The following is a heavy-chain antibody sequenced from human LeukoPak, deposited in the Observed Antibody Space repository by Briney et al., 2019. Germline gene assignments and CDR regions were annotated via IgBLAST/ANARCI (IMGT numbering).Heavy chain of an antibody. CDR2: IYYIEST. D-gene: IGHD3-10*01. Sequence: SETLSLTCTVSGGSISSYYWSWIRQPPGKGLEWIGYIYYIESTNYNPSLKSRVTISVDTSKNQFSLKLSSVTAADTAVYYCAREGHYYASGSGAFDIWGQGTMITVSS. CDR1: GGSISSYY. J-gene: IGHJ3*02. CDR3: AREGHYYASGSGAFDI. V-gene: IGHV4-59*01.